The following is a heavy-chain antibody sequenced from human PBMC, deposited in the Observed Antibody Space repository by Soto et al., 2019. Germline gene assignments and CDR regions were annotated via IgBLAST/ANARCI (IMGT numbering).Heavy chain of an antibody. CDR2: INPSGGST. CDR3: ARGPSMVRGVSLGPYYGMDV. CDR1: GYTFTSYY. Sequence: QVQLVQSGAEVKKPGASVKVSCKASGYTFTSYYMHWVRQAPGQGLEWMGIINPSGGSTSYAQKFQGRVTMTRNKSTSTVYMELSSLRSEDTAVYYCARGPSMVRGVSLGPYYGMDVWGQGTTVTVSS. J-gene: IGHJ6*02. V-gene: IGHV1-46*01. D-gene: IGHD3-10*01.